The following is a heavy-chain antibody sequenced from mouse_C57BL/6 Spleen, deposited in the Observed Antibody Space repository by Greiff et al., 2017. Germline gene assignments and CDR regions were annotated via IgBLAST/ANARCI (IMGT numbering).Heavy chain of an antibody. CDR1: GYSITSGYY. J-gene: IGHJ4*01. CDR2: ISYDGSN. CDR3: ARKGYAMDY. Sequence: EVQLQESGPGLVKPSQSLSLTCSVTGYSITSGYYWNWIRQFPGNKLEWMGYISYDGSNNYNPSLKNRISITLDTSKNQFFLKLNSVTTEDTATYYCARKGYAMDYWGQGTSVTVSS. V-gene: IGHV3-6*01.